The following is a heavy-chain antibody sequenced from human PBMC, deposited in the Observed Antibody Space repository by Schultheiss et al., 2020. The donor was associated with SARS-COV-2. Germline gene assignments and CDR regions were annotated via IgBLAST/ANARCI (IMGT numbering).Heavy chain of an antibody. CDR3: ARTGYRAFGGIDYFDY. J-gene: IGHJ4*02. CDR2: IYYSGST. V-gene: IGHV4-59*01. Sequence: GSLSLTCAVYGGSFSGYYWSWIRQPPGKGLEWIGYIYYSGSTNYNPSLKSRVTISVDTSKNQFSLKLSSVTAADTAVYYCARTGYRAFGGIDYFDYWGQGTLVTVSS. D-gene: IGHD6-13*01. CDR1: GGSFSGYY.